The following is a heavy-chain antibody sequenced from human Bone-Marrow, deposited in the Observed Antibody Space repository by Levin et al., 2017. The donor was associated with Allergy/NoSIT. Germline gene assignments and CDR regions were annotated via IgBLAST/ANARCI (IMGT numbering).Heavy chain of an antibody. V-gene: IGHV4-61*03. D-gene: IGHD4-17*01. CDR3: ARDHGDSSDAFAI. J-gene: IGHJ3*02. CDR1: GGSVRGENYY. CDR2: ISYSGAT. Sequence: SETLSLTCSVSGGSVRGENYYWSWIRQPPGKRLEWIGYISYSGATTYSPSLESRVTISLGASENHFSLRLSSLTAADTAGYYCARDHGDSSDAFAIWGQGTMVTGSS.